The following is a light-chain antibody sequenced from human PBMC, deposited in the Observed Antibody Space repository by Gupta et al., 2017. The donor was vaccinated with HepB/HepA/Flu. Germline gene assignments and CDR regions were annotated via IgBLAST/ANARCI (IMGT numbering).Light chain of an antibody. V-gene: IGLV3-21*03. CDR2: DDN. CDR1: NIGRKR. CDR3: QVGDRGSDHLV. Sequence: SSVLTQPPSVSVAPGKTASITCGGNNIGRKRVHWYQQKPGQAPVLVVNDDNDRPSGIPERFSGYNSGNTANLNTSRVEAGDEADVYWQVGDRGSDHLVFGGGTKLTVL. J-gene: IGLJ2*01.